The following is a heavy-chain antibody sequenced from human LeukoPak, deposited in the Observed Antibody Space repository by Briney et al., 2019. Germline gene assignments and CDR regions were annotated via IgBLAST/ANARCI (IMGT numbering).Heavy chain of an antibody. CDR1: GFTFSSYW. J-gene: IGHJ4*02. CDR2: IKKDGSEK. V-gene: IGHV3-7*01. CDR3: ARGRGLPRPLDY. D-gene: IGHD3-10*01. Sequence: PGGSLRLSCAASGFTFSSYWISWVRQAPGKGLECVANIKKDGSEKYYVDSVKGRFTISRDNAKNSLYLQMNSLRAEDTAVYYCARGRGLPRPLDYWGQGTLVTVSS.